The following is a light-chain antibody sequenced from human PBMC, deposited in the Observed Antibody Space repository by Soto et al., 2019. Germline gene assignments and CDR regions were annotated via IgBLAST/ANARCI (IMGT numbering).Light chain of an antibody. V-gene: IGKV3-20*01. CDR2: GAS. J-gene: IGKJ3*01. CDR3: QQCGGSPFT. Sequence: EIVLTQSPGTLSLSPGERATLSCRASQSVSSSYLDWYQQKPGQAPRLLIYGASIRATGIPDRFSGSGSGTDFTLTISRLEPEDFAVYYCQQCGGSPFTGGPGTKVDI. CDR1: QSVSSSY.